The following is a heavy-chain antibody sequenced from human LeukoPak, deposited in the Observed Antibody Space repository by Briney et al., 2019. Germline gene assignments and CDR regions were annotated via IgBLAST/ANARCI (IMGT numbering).Heavy chain of an antibody. CDR2: FDPEDGET. CDR1: GYTLTELS. V-gene: IGHV1-24*01. D-gene: IGHD6-13*01. J-gene: IGHJ1*01. CDR3: AYSSSWYGYFQH. Sequence: ASVKVSCKVSGYTLTELSMHWVRQAPGKGLEWMGGFDPEDGETIYAQKFQGRVTMTEDTSTDTAYMELSSLRSEDTAVYYCAYSSSWYGYFQHWGQGTLVTVSS.